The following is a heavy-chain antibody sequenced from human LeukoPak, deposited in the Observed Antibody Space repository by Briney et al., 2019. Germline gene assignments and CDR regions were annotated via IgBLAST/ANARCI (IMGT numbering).Heavy chain of an antibody. CDR1: GGSLSGYY. Sequence: SETLSLTCAVYGGSLSGYYWSWIRQPPGKGLEWIGEINHSGSTNYNPSLKSRVTISVDTSKNQFSLKLSSVTAADTAVYYCARGVWRITMVRGVIIKVHYFDYWGQGTLVTVSS. CDR2: INHSGST. J-gene: IGHJ4*02. D-gene: IGHD3-10*01. V-gene: IGHV4-34*01. CDR3: ARGVWRITMVRGVIIKVHYFDY.